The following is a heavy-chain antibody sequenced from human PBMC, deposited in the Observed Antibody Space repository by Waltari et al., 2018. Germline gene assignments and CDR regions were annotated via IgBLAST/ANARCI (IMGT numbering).Heavy chain of an antibody. CDR3: ARRVGIGDYFDY. V-gene: IGHV4-39*01. Sequence: QLQLQESGPGLVKPSETLSLTCTVSGDSITSSDHFWAWIRPSPGKGLERIGSINYSGSPHYNPSLESRVTISVDTSKNQFSLRLGSATAADTGVYYCARRVGIGDYFDYWGQGTLVTVSS. CDR1: GDSITSSDHF. J-gene: IGHJ4*02. D-gene: IGHD2-21*01. CDR2: INYSGSP.